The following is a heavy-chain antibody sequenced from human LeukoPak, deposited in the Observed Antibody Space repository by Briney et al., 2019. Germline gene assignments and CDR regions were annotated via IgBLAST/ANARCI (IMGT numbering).Heavy chain of an antibody. CDR1: RFTLTSHS. CDR3: AELGIAMIGGV. D-gene: IGHD3-22*01. J-gene: IGHJ6*04. V-gene: IGHV3-48*03. Sequence: GGSLRLSCAASRFTLTSHSMNSGRQVPGNGLECVSYISSSGSTIYYADSVKGRLTISRDNAKNSLYLQMNSLRAEDTAVYYCAELGIAMIGGVWGKGTTVTISS. CDR2: ISSSGSTI.